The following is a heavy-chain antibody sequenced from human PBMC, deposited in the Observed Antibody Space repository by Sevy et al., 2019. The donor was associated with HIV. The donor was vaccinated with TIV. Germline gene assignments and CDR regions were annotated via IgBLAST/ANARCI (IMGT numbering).Heavy chain of an antibody. V-gene: IGHV3-23*01. CDR2: ISGGGQSS. Sequence: GGSLRLSCAASGFTFTSYAMYWVRQAPGKGLEWVAAISGGGQSSFYADSVKGRLTVSRDRSKNTLFLQMDSLRVEDTALYYCAKDRLDSSFYGSNWFDFWGQGTPVTVSS. CDR3: AKDRLDSSFYGSNWFDF. CDR1: GFTFTSYA. D-gene: IGHD3-22*01. J-gene: IGHJ5*01.